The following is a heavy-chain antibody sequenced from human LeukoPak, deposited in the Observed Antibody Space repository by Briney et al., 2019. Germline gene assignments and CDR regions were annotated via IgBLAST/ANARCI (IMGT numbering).Heavy chain of an antibody. D-gene: IGHD1-1*01. Sequence: ASVKVSCKASGYTFTSYYMHWVRQAPGQGLEWMGWINPNSGGTNYAQKFQGRVTMTRDTSISTAYMELSRLRSDDTAVYYCARGGDGFSVLEPLLWGQGTLVTVSS. J-gene: IGHJ4*02. CDR3: ARGGDGFSVLEPLL. CDR2: INPNSGGT. CDR1: GYTFTSYY. V-gene: IGHV1-2*02.